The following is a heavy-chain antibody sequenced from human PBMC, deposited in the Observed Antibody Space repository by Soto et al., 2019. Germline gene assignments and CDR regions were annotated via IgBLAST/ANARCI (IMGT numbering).Heavy chain of an antibody. Sequence: ASVKVSCKASGYTFTSYGISWVRQAPGQGLEWMGWISAYNGNTNYAQKLQGRVTMTTDTSTSTAYMELRSLRSDDTAVYYCARSSYYYGSGSPNWFDPWGQGTLVTVSS. D-gene: IGHD3-10*01. J-gene: IGHJ5*02. CDR1: GYTFTSYG. CDR2: ISAYNGNT. CDR3: ARSSYYYGSGSPNWFDP. V-gene: IGHV1-18*01.